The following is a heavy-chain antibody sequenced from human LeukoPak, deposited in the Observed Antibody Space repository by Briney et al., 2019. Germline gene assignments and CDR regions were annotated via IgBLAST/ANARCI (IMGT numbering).Heavy chain of an antibody. D-gene: IGHD3-3*01. V-gene: IGHV3-11*01. CDR3: AREGFLEPYYYYGMDV. Sequence: GGSLRLSCAASGFTFSDYYMSWIRQAPGKGLEWVSYISSSGSTIYYADSVKGRFTISRDSAKNSLYLQMNSLRAEDTAVYYCAREGFLEPYYYYGMDVWGQGTTVTVSS. CDR2: ISSSGSTI. J-gene: IGHJ6*02. CDR1: GFTFSDYY.